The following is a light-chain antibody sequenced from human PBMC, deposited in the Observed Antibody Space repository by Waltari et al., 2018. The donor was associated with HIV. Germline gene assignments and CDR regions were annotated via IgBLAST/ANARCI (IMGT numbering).Light chain of an antibody. CDR1: SSDFGLYNF. CDR3: SSYLATSVLL. Sequence: QSALTQPASVSGSPVQSISISCTGASSDFGLYNFVSWYQQYPLQVPTLIMSDVNRRPPVVSRRFSGSMSGNTASLTISGLQADDESHYYGSSYLATSVLLFGGGTKGTVL. V-gene: IGLV2-14*03. CDR2: DVN. J-gene: IGLJ3*02.